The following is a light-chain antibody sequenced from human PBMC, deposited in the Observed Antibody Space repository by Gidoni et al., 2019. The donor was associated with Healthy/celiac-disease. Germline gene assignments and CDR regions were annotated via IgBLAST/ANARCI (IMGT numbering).Light chain of an antibody. Sequence: EIGLTQSPGTLSLSPGERATLSCRASQSVSSSYLAWYQQKPGQAPRLLIYGASSRATGIPDRFSGSASGTYFTLTISILAPEDFAVYYCQQYGSSPMYTFGQGTKLEIQ. CDR1: QSVSSSY. V-gene: IGKV3-20*01. CDR2: GAS. J-gene: IGKJ2*01. CDR3: QQYGSSPMYT.